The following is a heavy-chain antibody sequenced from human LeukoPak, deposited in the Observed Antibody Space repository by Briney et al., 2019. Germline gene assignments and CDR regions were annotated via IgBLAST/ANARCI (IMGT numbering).Heavy chain of an antibody. V-gene: IGHV1-2*02. D-gene: IGHD3-10*01. J-gene: IGHJ4*02. Sequence: ASVKVSCKASGYTFTGYYMHWVRQAPGQGLEWMGWINPNSGGTNYAQKFQGRVTMTRDTSISTAYMELSRPRSDDTAVYYCARDRDGSGSPLGYWGQGTLVTVSS. CDR2: INPNSGGT. CDR3: ARDRDGSGSPLGY. CDR1: GYTFTGYY.